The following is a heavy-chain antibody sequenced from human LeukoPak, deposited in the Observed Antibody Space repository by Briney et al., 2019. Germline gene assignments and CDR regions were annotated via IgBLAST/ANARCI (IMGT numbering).Heavy chain of an antibody. D-gene: IGHD4-23*01. CDR3: TRVIRWVDPFDY. V-gene: IGHV3-73*01. J-gene: IGHJ4*02. Sequence: GGSLRLSCAASGFTFSGSAMHWVRQASGKGLGWVGRIRSKANSYATAYAASVKGRFTISRDDSKNTAYLQMNSLKTEDTAVYYCTRVIRWVDPFDYWGQGTLVTVSS. CDR2: IRSKANSYAT. CDR1: GFTFSGSA.